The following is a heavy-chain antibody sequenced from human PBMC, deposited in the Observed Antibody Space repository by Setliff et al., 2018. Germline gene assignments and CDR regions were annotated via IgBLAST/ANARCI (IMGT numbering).Heavy chain of an antibody. J-gene: IGHJ3*02. CDR2: SNHSGGT. D-gene: IGHD2-2*01. Sequence: SETLSLTCTVYGASFSDYYWGWIRQPPGKGLEWIGESNHSGGTSYNASLKSRLSMSVDTSKNQFSLILRSVTAADTAVYYCARGRMRGSCSGPSCTYDPFDIWGQGTPVTVSS. CDR3: ARGRMRGSCSGPSCTYDPFDI. CDR1: GASFSDYY. V-gene: IGHV4-34*01.